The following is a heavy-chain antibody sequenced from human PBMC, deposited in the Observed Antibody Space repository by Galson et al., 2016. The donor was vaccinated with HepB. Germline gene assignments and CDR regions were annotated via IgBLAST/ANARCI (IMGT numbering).Heavy chain of an antibody. CDR1: GFSFTNYG. J-gene: IGHJ4*02. Sequence: SLRLSCATSGFSFTNYGMYWVRQAPGKGLEWVAVIWYDGSEKYYGDSVKGRYTVSRDNSKRILYLQMNSLRVEDTAVYYCARDRSGTDYGVFEYWGQGTLVSVSS. V-gene: IGHV3-33*07. CDR3: ARDRSGTDYGVFEY. D-gene: IGHD1-26*01. CDR2: IWYDGSEK.